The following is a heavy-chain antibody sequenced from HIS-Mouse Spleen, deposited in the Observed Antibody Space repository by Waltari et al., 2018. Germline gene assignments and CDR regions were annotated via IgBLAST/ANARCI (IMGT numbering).Heavy chain of an antibody. Sequence: EVQLVESGGGLVQPGGSLRLSCAASGFTFSSYSMNWVRQAPGKGLEWVSYISSSSSTKYYADSVKGRFTISRDNAKNSLYLQMNSLRAEDTAVYYGARDLGEGYSNYYFDYWGQGTLVTVSS. V-gene: IGHV3-48*01. J-gene: IGHJ4*02. CDR1: GFTFSSYS. CDR2: ISSSSSTK. CDR3: ARDLGEGYSNYYFDY. D-gene: IGHD4-4*01.